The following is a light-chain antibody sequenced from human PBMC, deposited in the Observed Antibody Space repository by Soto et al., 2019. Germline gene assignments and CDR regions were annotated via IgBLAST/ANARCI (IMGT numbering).Light chain of an antibody. CDR1: QSVSSN. CDR3: QQYNNWPPT. Sequence: EKVMTQSPATLSVSPGERATLSCRASQSVSSNLAWYQQRPGQAPRLLIYGASTRATGIPARFSGSGSGTEFTLTISSLHSEEFAVYYCQQYNNWPPTFGQGTKVEIK. V-gene: IGKV3-15*01. CDR2: GAS. J-gene: IGKJ2*01.